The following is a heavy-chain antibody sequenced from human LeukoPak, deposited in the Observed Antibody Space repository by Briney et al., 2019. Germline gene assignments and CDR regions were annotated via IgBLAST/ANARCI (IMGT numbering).Heavy chain of an antibody. CDR3: AREYYYGSGSYSRYYGMDV. CDR1: GCTFSSYA. Sequence: GASVKVSCKASGCTFSSYAISWVRQAPGQGLEWMGGIIPIFGTANYAQKFQGRVTITADESTSTAYMELSSLRSEDTAVYYCAREYYYGSGSYSRYYGMDVWGQGTTVTVSS. CDR2: IIPIFGTA. D-gene: IGHD3-10*01. J-gene: IGHJ6*02. V-gene: IGHV1-69*13.